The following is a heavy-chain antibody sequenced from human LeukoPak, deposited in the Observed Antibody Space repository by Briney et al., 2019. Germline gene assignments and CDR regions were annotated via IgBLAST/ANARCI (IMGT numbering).Heavy chain of an antibody. J-gene: IGHJ4*02. V-gene: IGHV4-34*01. D-gene: IGHD3-10*01. CDR2: INHSGST. Sequence: SETLSLTCTVSGGSITSYYRSWIRQPPGKGLEWIGEINHSGSTNYNPSLKSRVTISVDTSKNQFSLKLSSVTAADTAVYYCARWYYYGSGSSQWGQGTLVTVSS. CDR1: GGSITSYY. CDR3: ARWYYYGSGSSQ.